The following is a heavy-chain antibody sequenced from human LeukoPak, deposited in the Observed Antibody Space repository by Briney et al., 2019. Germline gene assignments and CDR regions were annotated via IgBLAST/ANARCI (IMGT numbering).Heavy chain of an antibody. CDR2: IYYSGST. V-gene: IGHV4-39*01. J-gene: IGHJ4*02. CDR3: ARRGLIDY. Sequence: KASETLSLTCTVSGGSISSSSYYWGWIRQPPGKGLEWIGSIYYSGSTYYNPSLKSRVTISVDTSKNQFSLKLSSVTAADTAVYYCARRGLIDYWGQGTLVTVSS. D-gene: IGHD3/OR15-3a*01. CDR1: GGSISSSSYY.